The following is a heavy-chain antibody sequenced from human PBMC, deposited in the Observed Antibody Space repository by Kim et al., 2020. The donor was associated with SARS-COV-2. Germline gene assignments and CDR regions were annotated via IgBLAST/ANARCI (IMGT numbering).Heavy chain of an antibody. D-gene: IGHD2-21*02. J-gene: IGHJ4*02. CDR3: ARSSRAGGNSESGEKLFDY. Sequence: GGSLRLSCAASGFTFSSYSMNWVRQAPGKGLEWVSSISSSSSYIYYADSVKGRFTISRDNAKNSLYLQMNSLRAEDTAVYYCARSSRAGGNSESGEKLFDYWGQGTLVTVSS. CDR1: GFTFSSYS. CDR2: ISSSSSYI. V-gene: IGHV3-21*01.